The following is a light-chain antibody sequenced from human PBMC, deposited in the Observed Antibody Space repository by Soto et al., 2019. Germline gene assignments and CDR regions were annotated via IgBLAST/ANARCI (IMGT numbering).Light chain of an antibody. CDR2: GAS. J-gene: IGKJ4*01. Sequence: DIQLTQSPSFLSASVGNRVTISCRASQGISDYLAWYQQKPGKAPKLLIYGASTLQSGVPSRFSGSASGTEFTLTISSLQPEDFATYFCQQFNAYPLTFGGGTKLEIK. V-gene: IGKV1-9*01. CDR1: QGISDY. CDR3: QQFNAYPLT.